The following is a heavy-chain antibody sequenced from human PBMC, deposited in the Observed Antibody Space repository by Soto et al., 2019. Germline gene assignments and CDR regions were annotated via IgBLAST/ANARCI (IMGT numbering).Heavy chain of an antibody. CDR1: GGPFSGYY. Sequence: SETLSLTCAVYGGPFSGYYWSWIRQPPGKGLEWIGEINHSGSTNYNPSLKSRVTISVDTSKNQFSLKLSSVTAADTAVYYCARGRNYRLIVNLLRYSDPLDYWGQGTLVTVSS. V-gene: IGHV4-34*01. J-gene: IGHJ4*02. CDR2: INHSGST. CDR3: ARGRNYRLIVNLLRYSDPLDY. D-gene: IGHD3-9*01.